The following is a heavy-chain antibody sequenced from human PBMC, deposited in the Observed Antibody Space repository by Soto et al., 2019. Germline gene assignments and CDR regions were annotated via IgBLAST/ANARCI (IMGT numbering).Heavy chain of an antibody. J-gene: IGHJ4*02. D-gene: IGHD4-17*01. CDR2: INSGSTTI. V-gene: IGHV3-48*01. CDR1: GFSFSSHI. Sequence: EEQLVESGGGLVRPGGSLRLSCAASGFSFSSHIMYWVRQAPGKGLEWVSSINSGSTTIYYADSVQGRFTISRDNAKNSLYLQMNSLRADHTAVYYCLNGDYYVGQGTLVTVSS. CDR3: LNGDYY.